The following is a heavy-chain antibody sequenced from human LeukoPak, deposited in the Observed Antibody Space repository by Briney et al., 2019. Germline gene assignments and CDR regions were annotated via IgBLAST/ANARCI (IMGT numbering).Heavy chain of an antibody. CDR1: GGSISSSY. CDR2: IYSSGST. D-gene: IGHD2-2*01. V-gene: IGHV4-4*07. J-gene: IGHJ6*02. CDR3: ARGCFSSICPYNNMDV. Sequence: PSETLSLTCTVSGGSISSSYWTWIRQPAGKGLEWIGRIYSSGSTNYNPSLKSRLTMSVDTSRNQFSLKLNSVTAADTAVYYCARGCFSSICPYNNMDVWGQGTTVTVSS.